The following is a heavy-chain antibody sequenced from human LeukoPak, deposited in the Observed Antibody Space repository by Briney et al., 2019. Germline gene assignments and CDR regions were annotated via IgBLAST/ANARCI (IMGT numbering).Heavy chain of an antibody. CDR1: GGSISSGDYY. CDR3: ARSRAGFTVIYFDY. D-gene: IGHD4-17*01. CDR2: IHYRGST. J-gene: IGHJ4*02. Sequence: SQTLSLTCTVSGGSISSGDYYWSWIRQHPGKGLEWIGYIHYRGSTHYNPSLKSRVIISVDTSKNQFSLKLRSVAAADTAAYYCARSRAGFTVIYFDYWGQGTLVTVSS. V-gene: IGHV4-31*03.